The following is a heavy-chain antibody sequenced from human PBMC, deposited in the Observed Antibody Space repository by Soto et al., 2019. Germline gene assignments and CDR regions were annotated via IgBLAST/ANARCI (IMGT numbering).Heavy chain of an antibody. J-gene: IGHJ3*02. D-gene: IGHD1-26*01. CDR3: ARLILGATDAFDI. Sequence: EVQLVQSGAEMKKPGESLKISCKGSGYSFTNYWIGWVRQMPGKGLEWMGIIYPGDSDTRYSPSFQGQVTISADKSITTAYLQWSSLKASDTAMFYCARLILGATDAFDIWGQGTMVTVSS. CDR2: IYPGDSDT. V-gene: IGHV5-51*01. CDR1: GYSFTNYW.